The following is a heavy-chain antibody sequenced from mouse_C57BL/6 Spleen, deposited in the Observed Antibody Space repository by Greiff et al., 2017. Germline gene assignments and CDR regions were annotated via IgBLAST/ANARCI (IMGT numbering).Heavy chain of an antibody. V-gene: IGHV6-6*01. D-gene: IGHD1-1*01. CDR2: IRNKANNHAT. J-gene: IGHJ2*01. CDR1: GFTFSDAW. Sequence: EVQRVESGGGLVQPGGSMKLSCAASGFTFSDAWMDWVRQSPEKGLEWVAEIRNKANNHATYYAVSVKGRFTISRDDSKRSVYLQRKSLRAEDTGVYNCTRRFIATVVAPDDWGQGTTLTVSS. CDR3: TRRFIATVVAPDD.